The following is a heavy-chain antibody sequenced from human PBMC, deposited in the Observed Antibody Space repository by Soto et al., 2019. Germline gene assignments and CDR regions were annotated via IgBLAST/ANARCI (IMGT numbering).Heavy chain of an antibody. J-gene: IGHJ4*02. D-gene: IGHD6-13*01. CDR1: GFTVSSNY. CDR3: ARPRPADSSSFDY. V-gene: IGHV3-53*01. CDR2: IYSGGST. Sequence: GGSLRLSCAASGFTVSSNYMSWVRQAPGKGLEWVSVIYSGGSTYYADSVKGRFTISRDNSKNTLYLQMNSLRAEDTAVYYCARPRPADSSSFDYWGQGTLVTVSS.